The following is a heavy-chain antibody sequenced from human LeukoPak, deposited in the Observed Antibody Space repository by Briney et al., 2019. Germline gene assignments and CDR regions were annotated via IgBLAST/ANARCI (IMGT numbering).Heavy chain of an antibody. V-gene: IGHV3-7*05. CDR2: IKQDGSDK. CDR1: GFTFSSYW. CDR3: ARLPLTARRHFDY. D-gene: IGHD5-18*01. Sequence: GGSLRLSCAASGFTFSSYWMSWVRQAPGKGLEWVANIKQDGSDKYYVDSVKGRFIISRDNAKNSLYVQMNSLRVEDTAVYYCARLPLTARRHFDYWGQGTQVTVSS. J-gene: IGHJ4*02.